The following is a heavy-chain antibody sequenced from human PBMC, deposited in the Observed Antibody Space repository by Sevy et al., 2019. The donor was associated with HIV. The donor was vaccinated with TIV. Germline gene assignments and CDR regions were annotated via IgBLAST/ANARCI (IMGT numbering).Heavy chain of an antibody. CDR1: GFNFRNSW. V-gene: IGHV3-7*01. CDR2: IKQDGYET. D-gene: IGHD3-22*01. CDR3: ASWDLYDSSGYYGDY. J-gene: IGHJ4*02. Sequence: GGSLRLSCATFGFNFRNSWMAWVRQTPGKGLEFLADIKQDGYETYYVDSVKGRFTISRDNAKNSLHLQMNSLRAEDTAVYYCASWDLYDSSGYYGDYWGQGTLVTVSS.